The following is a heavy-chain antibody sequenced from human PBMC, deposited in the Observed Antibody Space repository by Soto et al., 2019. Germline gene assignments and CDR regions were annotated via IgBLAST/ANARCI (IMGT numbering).Heavy chain of an antibody. CDR2: ISAYNGNT. CDR3: ATGRGYSYVEY. D-gene: IGHD5-18*01. CDR1: GSTFSTHG. V-gene: IGHV1-18*01. Sequence: ASVKVSCKASGSTFSTHGITWVRQAPGQGLEWMGWISAYNGNTNFAQNLQGRVTMTTDTSTNTAYMKLMSLRSDDTAVYYCATGRGYSYVEYWGQGTLVTVSS. J-gene: IGHJ4*02.